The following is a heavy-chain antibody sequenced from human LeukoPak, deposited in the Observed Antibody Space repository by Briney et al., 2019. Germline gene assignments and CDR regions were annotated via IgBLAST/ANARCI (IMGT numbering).Heavy chain of an antibody. CDR1: GFTVDSNY. CDR2: IKQDGSEK. D-gene: IGHD4-17*01. V-gene: IGHV3-7*01. Sequence: GGSLRLSCAASGFTVDSNYLSWVRQAPGKGLEWVANIKQDGSEKYYVDSVKGRFTISRDNAKNSLYLQMNSLRAEDTAVYYCARDPRGDYPDYWGQGTLVTVSS. CDR3: ARDPRGDYPDY. J-gene: IGHJ4*02.